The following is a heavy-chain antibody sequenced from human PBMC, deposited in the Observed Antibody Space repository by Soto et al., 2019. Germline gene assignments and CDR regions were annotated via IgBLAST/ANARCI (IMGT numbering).Heavy chain of an antibody. CDR2: IYSGGST. CDR1: GFTVSSNY. V-gene: IGHV3-53*01. D-gene: IGHD3-22*01. J-gene: IGHJ4*02. CDR3: ARAVIEGYYDSSPYYFDY. Sequence: GGSLRLSCAASGFTVSSNYMSWVRQAPGKGLEWVSVIYSGGSTYYADSVKGRFTISRDNSKNTLYLQMNSLRVEDTAVYYCARAVIEGYYDSSPYYFDYWGQGTLVTVPS.